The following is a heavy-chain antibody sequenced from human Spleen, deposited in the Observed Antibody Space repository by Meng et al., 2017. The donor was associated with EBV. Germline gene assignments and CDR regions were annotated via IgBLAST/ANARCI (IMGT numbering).Heavy chain of an antibody. Sequence: ITFKESGATLWKPTKTSRLPCLFSGFSHNSSGVGVGWIRQPTGKALEWIALIYWDDDKQYKPSLKTRLTITKDTSKNQVVLTMTNMDPVDTATYYCAQSPDDGYNFDQWGQGTLVTVSS. CDR1: GFSHNSSGVG. J-gene: IGHJ4*02. V-gene: IGHV2-5*02. CDR3: AQSPDDGYNFDQ. D-gene: IGHD5-24*01. CDR2: IYWDDDK.